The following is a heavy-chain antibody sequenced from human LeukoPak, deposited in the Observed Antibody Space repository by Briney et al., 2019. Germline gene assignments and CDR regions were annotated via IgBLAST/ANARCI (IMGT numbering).Heavy chain of an antibody. CDR3: ARDMSVVAAPDY. D-gene: IGHD2-15*01. Sequence: AASVKVSCKASGYTFTGYYMHWVRQAPGQGLEWMGRINPNSGGTNYAQKFQGRVTMTRDTSISTAYMELSRLRSDDTPVYCCARDMSVVAAPDYWGQGTLVTVSS. CDR1: GYTFTGYY. J-gene: IGHJ4*02. V-gene: IGHV1-2*06. CDR2: INPNSGGT.